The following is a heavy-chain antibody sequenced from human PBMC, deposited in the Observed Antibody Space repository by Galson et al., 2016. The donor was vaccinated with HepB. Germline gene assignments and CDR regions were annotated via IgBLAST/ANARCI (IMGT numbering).Heavy chain of an antibody. CDR1: GFTFTNYI. D-gene: IGHD4-11*01. Sequence: SLRLSCAASGFTFTNYIMSWVRQAPGKGLEWVSAISGSGSDTYYLDFAKGRFTISRDNAKNSLYLQMGSLRAEDTAAYYCARNLFSGADYSVDYWGQGTLVTVSS. CDR2: ISGSGSDT. CDR3: ARNLFSGADYSVDY. J-gene: IGHJ4*02. V-gene: IGHV3-21*01.